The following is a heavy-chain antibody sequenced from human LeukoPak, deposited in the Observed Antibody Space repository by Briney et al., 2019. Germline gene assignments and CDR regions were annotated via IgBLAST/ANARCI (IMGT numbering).Heavy chain of an antibody. V-gene: IGHV5-51*01. Sequence: GESLKISCKGSGYSFTNYWIAWVRQMPGKGLEWMGIIYPGDSDTRYSPSFQGQVTISADKSISTVYLQWSSLKASDTAMYYWARAASTREGLRALDHCGQGTLVNGSS. CDR1: GYSFTNYW. CDR2: IYPGDSDT. J-gene: IGHJ5*02. D-gene: IGHD3-22*01. CDR3: ARAASTREGLRALDH.